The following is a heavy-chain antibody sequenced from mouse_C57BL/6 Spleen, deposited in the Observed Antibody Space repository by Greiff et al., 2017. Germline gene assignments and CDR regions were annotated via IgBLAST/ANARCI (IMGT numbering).Heavy chain of an antibody. Sequence: VQLQQSGPGLVQPSQSLSITCTVSGFSLTSYGVHWVRQPPGKGLEWLGVIWSGGSTDYNAAFISRLSISKDNSKSQVFFKMNSLQADDTAIYYCAKGDYDDYFDYWGQGTTLTVSS. J-gene: IGHJ2*01. CDR2: IWSGGST. CDR1: GFSLTSYG. V-gene: IGHV2-4*01. CDR3: AKGDYDDYFDY. D-gene: IGHD2-4*01.